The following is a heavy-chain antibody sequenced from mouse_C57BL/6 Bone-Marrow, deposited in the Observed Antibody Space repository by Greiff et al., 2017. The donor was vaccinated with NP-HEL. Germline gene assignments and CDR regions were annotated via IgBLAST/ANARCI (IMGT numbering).Heavy chain of an antibody. Sequence: VQLQQPGAELVKPGASVKLSCKASGYTFTSYWMHWVKQRPGQGLEWIGMIHPNSGSTNYNEKFKGKATLTVDKSSSTAYMQLSSLTSEDSTVYYCARAQYGNLRADYAMDYWGQGTSVTVSS. CDR1: GYTFTSYW. V-gene: IGHV1-64*01. D-gene: IGHD2-1*01. CDR2: IHPNSGST. J-gene: IGHJ4*01. CDR3: ARAQYGNLRADYAMDY.